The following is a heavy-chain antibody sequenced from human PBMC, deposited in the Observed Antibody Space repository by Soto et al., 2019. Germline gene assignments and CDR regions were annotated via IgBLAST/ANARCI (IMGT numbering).Heavy chain of an antibody. Sequence: ASVKVSCKASGYTFTGYYMHWVRQAPGQGLEWMGWINPNSGGTNYAQKFQGRVTMTRDTSISTAYMELSRLRSDDTAVYYCARDNYDFWSGYRQNYGMDVWGQGTTVTVSS. V-gene: IGHV1-2*02. D-gene: IGHD3-3*01. CDR3: ARDNYDFWSGYRQNYGMDV. CDR2: INPNSGGT. CDR1: GYTFTGYY. J-gene: IGHJ6*02.